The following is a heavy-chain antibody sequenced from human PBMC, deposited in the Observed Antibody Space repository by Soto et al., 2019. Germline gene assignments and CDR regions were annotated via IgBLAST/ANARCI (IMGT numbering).Heavy chain of an antibody. CDR2: IYPGDSDI. V-gene: IGHV5-51*01. CDR3: TRSNYYYDSSGYYFPVLDDFDI. D-gene: IGHD3-22*01. Sequence: GESLKISCKGSGYRFTSYWIGWVRQMPGKGLEWMGIIYPGDSDIRYSPSFQGQVTISADKSISTAYLQWSSLKASDTAMYYCTRSNYYYDSSGYYFPVLDDFDIWGQGTMVT. J-gene: IGHJ3*02. CDR1: GYRFTSYW.